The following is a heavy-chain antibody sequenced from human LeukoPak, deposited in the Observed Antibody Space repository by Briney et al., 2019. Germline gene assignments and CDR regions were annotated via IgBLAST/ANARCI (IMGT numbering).Heavy chain of an antibody. D-gene: IGHD3-16*01. V-gene: IGHV3-7*01. CDR1: GFTFSSYW. J-gene: IGHJ4*02. CDR3: ARDRHSSSWSHTYYDYVWGLNPVDY. CDR2: IKQDGSEK. Sequence: GGSLRLSCAASGFTFSSYWMSWVRQAPGKGLEWVANIKQDGSEKYYVGSVKGRFTISRDNAKNSLYLQMNSLRAEDTAVYYCARDRHSSSWSHTYYDYVWGLNPVDYWGQGTLVTVSS.